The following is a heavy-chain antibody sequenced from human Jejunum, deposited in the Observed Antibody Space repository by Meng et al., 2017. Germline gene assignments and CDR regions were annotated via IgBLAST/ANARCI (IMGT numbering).Heavy chain of an antibody. CDR1: GHSFMTYA. V-gene: IGHV7-4-1*02. Sequence: QVQLVQSGSELKNPGASVTVSCTASGHSFMTYALNWVRTAHGQGLEGMGWINTYSGSPTYAQGFTGRFVFSLDTSVSTAYLQINNLQSDDTAVYYCARRSLGEMSGDPDYWGQGTLVTVSS. CDR3: ARRSLGEMSGDPDY. D-gene: IGHD3-16*01. J-gene: IGHJ4*02. CDR2: INTYSGSP.